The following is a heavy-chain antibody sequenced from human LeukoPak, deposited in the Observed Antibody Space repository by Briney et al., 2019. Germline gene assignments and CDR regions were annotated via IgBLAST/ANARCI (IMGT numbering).Heavy chain of an antibody. Sequence: GGSLRLSCAASGSSLRNHIMTWVRQAPGKGLEWVSSLGFMDDSRYYADSVKGRFTISRDMSKDTLFLQMNSLRGDDTAVYYCAREGYTSGHAGAFDDWGQGTMVT. V-gene: IGHV3-23*01. CDR3: AREGYTSGHAGAFDD. J-gene: IGHJ3*01. D-gene: IGHD6-13*01. CDR2: LGFMDDSR. CDR1: GSSLRNHI.